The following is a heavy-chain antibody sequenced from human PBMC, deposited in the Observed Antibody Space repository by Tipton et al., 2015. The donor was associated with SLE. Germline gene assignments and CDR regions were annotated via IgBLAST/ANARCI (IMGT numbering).Heavy chain of an antibody. V-gene: IGHV3-53*01. CDR3: ARDRKTWPQGYFDL. J-gene: IGHJ2*01. Sequence: SLRLSCAASGFTVSSKYMSWVRQAPGKGLQWVSVIYSGGSTYYADSVKGRFTISRDNTKNSLYLQMNSLRAEDTAVYYCARDRKTWPQGYFDLWGRGTLVTVSS. CDR1: GFTVSSKY. D-gene: IGHD1-14*01. CDR2: IYSGGST.